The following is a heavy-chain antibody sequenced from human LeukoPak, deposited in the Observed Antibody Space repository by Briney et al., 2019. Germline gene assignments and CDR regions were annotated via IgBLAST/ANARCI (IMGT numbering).Heavy chain of an antibody. Sequence: GGSLRLSRAASGFTFSDSDVHWIRQASGKGLEWVGRIKIRTDNFATAYAASVNGRFTISRDDSKNTAYLLMNSLKTDDTAVYYCGFRSTEGLYKWFDPWGQGTLVTVSS. V-gene: IGHV3-73*01. CDR1: GFTFSDSD. CDR3: GFRSTEGLYKWFDP. J-gene: IGHJ5*02. D-gene: IGHD2-2*01. CDR2: IKIRTDNFAT.